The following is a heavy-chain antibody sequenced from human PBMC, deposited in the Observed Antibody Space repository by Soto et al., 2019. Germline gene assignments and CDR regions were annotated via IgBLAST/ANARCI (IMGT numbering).Heavy chain of an antibody. J-gene: IGHJ6*03. V-gene: IGHV3-73*01. CDR2: VGSKGNNYAT. CDR3: IPEPWYYMDV. CDR1: GFTFSGSA. Sequence: EVQLVESGGGVVQPGGSLKLSCAASGFTFSGSAMHWVRQASGKGLAWVGRVGSKGNNYATTYAASVEGRFTISRDDSKTTAYFQMNSLKSEDTAVYYWIPEPWYYMDVWGKGTTVTVSS.